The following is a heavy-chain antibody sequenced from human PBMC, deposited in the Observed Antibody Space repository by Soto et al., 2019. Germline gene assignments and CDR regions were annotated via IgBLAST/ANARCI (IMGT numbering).Heavy chain of an antibody. J-gene: IGHJ6*02. V-gene: IGHV4-39*01. CDR3: ASGRVGWLGSYIYYYAMDV. D-gene: IGHD6-19*01. CDR1: GDSISSNNYY. CDR2: IRYSVNT. Sequence: QLQLQESGPGLVKTSETLSLSCTVSGDSISSNNYYWGWFRQPPGKGLEWTGSIRYSVNTYYNPSLRSRVTISVDTSKKQFTLKLTSVSAADTAIYYCASGRVGWLGSYIYYYAMDVWGQGTTVTVSS.